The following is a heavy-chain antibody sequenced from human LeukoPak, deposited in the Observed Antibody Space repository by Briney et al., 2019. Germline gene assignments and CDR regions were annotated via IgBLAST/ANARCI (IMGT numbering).Heavy chain of an antibody. CDR2: IYYTGNT. J-gene: IGHJ3*02. V-gene: IGHV4-59*01. D-gene: IGHD3-22*01. Sequence: KPSETLSLTCTVSGGSISNYYWIWIRQPPGKGLEWIGYIYYTGNTNYNPSLKSRVTISVDTSKNQFSLKLSSVTAADTAVYYCARWNYDSSGHRPFDIWGQGTMVTVSS. CDR3: ARWNYDSSGHRPFDI. CDR1: GGSISNYY.